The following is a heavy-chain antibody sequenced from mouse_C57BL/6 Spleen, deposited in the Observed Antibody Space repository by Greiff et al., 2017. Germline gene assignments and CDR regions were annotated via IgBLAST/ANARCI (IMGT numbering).Heavy chain of an antibody. D-gene: IGHD5-1-1*01. V-gene: IGHV1-26*01. CDR2: INPNNGGT. J-gene: IGHJ2*01. CDR1: GYTFTDYY. CDR3: ARIPEGFDY. Sequence: DVQLQESGPELVKPGASVKISCKASGYTFTDYYMNWVKQSHGKSLEWIGDINPNNGGTSYNQKFKGKATLTVDKSSSTAYMELRSLTSEDSAVYYCARIPEGFDYWGQGTTLTVSS.